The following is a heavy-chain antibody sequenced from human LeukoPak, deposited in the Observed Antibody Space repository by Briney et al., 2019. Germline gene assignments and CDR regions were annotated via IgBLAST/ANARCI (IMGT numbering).Heavy chain of an antibody. CDR2: IYYSGST. V-gene: IGHV4-30-4*01. CDR3: ARGDYYGDYLRAGWFDP. J-gene: IGHJ5*02. CDR1: GGSISSGDYY. Sequence: SQTLSLTCTVSGGSISSGDYYWSWIRQPPGKGLEWIGYIYYSGSTYYNPSLKSRVTISVDTSKNPFSLKLSSVTAADTAVYYCARGDYYGDYLRAGWFDPWGQGTLVTVSS. D-gene: IGHD4-17*01.